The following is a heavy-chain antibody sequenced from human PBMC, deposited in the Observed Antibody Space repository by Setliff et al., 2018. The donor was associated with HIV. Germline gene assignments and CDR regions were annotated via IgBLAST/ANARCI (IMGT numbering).Heavy chain of an antibody. D-gene: IGHD3-22*01. Sequence: SETLSLTCTVSGGSIRSDYWNWIRQPPGKGLEWIGYIYNSGSTTYNPSLKSRATISVDMSKNQFSLNLNSVTAADTAVYHCARGDTYYHDRSGYVKSALDAFDIWGRGTLVTVAS. J-gene: IGHJ3*02. CDR2: IYNSGST. CDR1: GGSIRSDY. CDR3: ARGDTYYHDRSGYVKSALDAFDI. V-gene: IGHV4-59*08.